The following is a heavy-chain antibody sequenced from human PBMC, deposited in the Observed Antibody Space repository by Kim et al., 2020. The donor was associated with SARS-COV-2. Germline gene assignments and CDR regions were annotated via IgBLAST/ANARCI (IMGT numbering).Heavy chain of an antibody. Sequence: GGSLRLSCAASGFTFSTYDMHWVRQPTGKGLEWVSSIGTTGDTYYPGSVKGRFTISREDAKNSLFLQMNSLRDGDTAVYYCARAIRYYDSLTGYRTFDA. CDR3: ARAIRYYDSLTGYRTFDA. CDR2: IGTTGDT. CDR1: GFTFSTYD. J-gene: IGHJ3*01. V-gene: IGHV3-13*04. D-gene: IGHD3-9*01.